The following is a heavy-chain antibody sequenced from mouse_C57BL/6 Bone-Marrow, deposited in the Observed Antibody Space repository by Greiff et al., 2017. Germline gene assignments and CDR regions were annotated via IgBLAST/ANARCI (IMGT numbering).Heavy chain of an antibody. V-gene: IGHV14-2*01. CDR3: AHYGYGFAY. D-gene: IGHD2-2*01. CDR2: IDPEDGKT. Sequence: VQLQQSGAELVKPGASVKLSCTASGFNIKDYYMHWVKQRTEQGLEWIGRIDPEDGKTKYAPKFQGKATITADTSSNTAYLQLSSLTSEDTAVYYCAHYGYGFAYWGQGTLVTVSA. CDR1: GFNIKDYY. J-gene: IGHJ3*01.